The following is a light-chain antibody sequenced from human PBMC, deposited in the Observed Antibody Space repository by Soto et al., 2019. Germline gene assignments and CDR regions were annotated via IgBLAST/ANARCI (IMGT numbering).Light chain of an antibody. CDR1: SSDVRGYNY. V-gene: IGLV2-14*01. Sequence: QSALTQPASVSGSPVQAITISCTGTSSDVRGYNYVSWYQQHPGKAPRVMIHDVSNRPSGVSSRFSGSKSGNTASLTISGLQAEDEADYYCSSFSSSSTNYVFGTGTKLTVL. CDR3: SSFSSSSTNYV. CDR2: DVS. J-gene: IGLJ1*01.